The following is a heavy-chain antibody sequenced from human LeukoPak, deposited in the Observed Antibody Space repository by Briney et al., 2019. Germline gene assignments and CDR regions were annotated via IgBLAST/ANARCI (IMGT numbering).Heavy chain of an antibody. D-gene: IGHD4-17*01. CDR1: GFTFSTHA. Sequence: PGGSLRLSCAASGFTFSTHAMSWVRQAPGKGLEWVGRIKSKTDGGTTDYAAPVKGRFTISRDDSKNTLYLQMNSLKTEDTAVYYCTTESGAPTTYFDYWGQGTVVTVSS. V-gene: IGHV3-15*01. CDR2: IKSKTDGGTT. J-gene: IGHJ4*02. CDR3: TTESGAPTTYFDY.